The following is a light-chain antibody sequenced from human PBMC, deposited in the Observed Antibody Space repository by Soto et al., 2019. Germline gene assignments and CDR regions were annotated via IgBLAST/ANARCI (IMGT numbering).Light chain of an antibody. Sequence: QSVLTQPPSASGTPGQRVTISCPGSSSSIGSNTVNWYQQLPGTAPKLLIYNNDQRPSGVPDRFSGSKSGTSASLAISGLQAEDEADYYCAAWDDSLNGVVFGGGTKLTVL. CDR2: NND. CDR1: SSSIGSNT. J-gene: IGLJ2*01. CDR3: AAWDDSLNGVV. V-gene: IGLV1-44*01.